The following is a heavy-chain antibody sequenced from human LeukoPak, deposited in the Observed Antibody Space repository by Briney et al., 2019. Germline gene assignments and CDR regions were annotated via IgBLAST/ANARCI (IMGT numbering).Heavy chain of an antibody. Sequence: ASVKVSCKASGYTFTSYAMNWVRQAPGQGLEWMGWINTNTGNPTYAQGFTGRFVFSLDTSVSTAYLQISSLKAEDTAVYYCAREGMLRGVTTVTTSWFDPWGQEPWSPSPQ. CDR2: INTNTGNP. CDR3: AREGMLRGVTTVTTSWFDP. J-gene: IGHJ5*02. CDR1: GYTFTSYA. D-gene: IGHD4-17*01. V-gene: IGHV7-4-1*02.